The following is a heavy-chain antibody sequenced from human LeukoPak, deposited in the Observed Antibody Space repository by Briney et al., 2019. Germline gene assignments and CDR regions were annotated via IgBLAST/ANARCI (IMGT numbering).Heavy chain of an antibody. CDR1: GFTFSSYW. D-gene: IGHD2-21*01. CDR3: ARGRLLPYYFDY. CDR2: INSDGSST. J-gene: IGHJ4*02. V-gene: IGHV3-74*01. Sequence: GGSLRLSCTASGFTFSSYWMHWVRQAPGKGLVWVSRINSDGSSTSYADSVKGRFTISRDNAKNTLYLQMNSLRAEDTAVYYCARGRLLPYYFDYWGQGTLVTVSS.